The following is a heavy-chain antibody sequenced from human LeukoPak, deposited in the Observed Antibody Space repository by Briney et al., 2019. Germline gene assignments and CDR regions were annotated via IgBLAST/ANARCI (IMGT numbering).Heavy chain of an antibody. V-gene: IGHV4-30-4*08. J-gene: IGHJ5*02. CDR1: GGSISSGDYY. CDR2: IYYSGST. Sequence: TSQTLSLTCTVSGGSISSGDYYWSWIRQPPGKGLEWIGYIYYSGSTYYNPSLKSRVTISVDTSKNQFSLKLSPVTAADTAVYYCARDRRRVGATQPWGQGTLVTVSS. CDR3: ARDRRRVGATQP. D-gene: IGHD1-26*01.